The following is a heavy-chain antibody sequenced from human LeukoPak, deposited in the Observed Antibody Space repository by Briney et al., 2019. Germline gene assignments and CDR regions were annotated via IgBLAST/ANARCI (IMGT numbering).Heavy chain of an antibody. D-gene: IGHD2-2*01. CDR3: GRAGVVPAAISH. Sequence: GGSLRLSCAASGFTFTSYWMTWVRQAPGKGLEWVGNIKQDGSEKYYVDSLKGRFTISRDNAKNSLYLQMNNLRVEDTAFYYCGRAGVVPAAISHWGRGTLVTVSS. CDR1: GFTFTSYW. V-gene: IGHV3-7*03. J-gene: IGHJ4*02. CDR2: IKQDGSEK.